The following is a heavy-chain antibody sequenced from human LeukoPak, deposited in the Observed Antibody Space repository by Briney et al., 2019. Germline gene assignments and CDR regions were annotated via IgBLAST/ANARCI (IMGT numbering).Heavy chain of an antibody. CDR3: ARGLHQDFDY. J-gene: IGHJ4*02. CDR2: IYYSGST. D-gene: IGHD5-24*01. CDR1: GGSISSYY. Sequence: SETLSLTCTVSGGSISSYYWSWIRQPPGKGLEWIGYIYYSGSTNYNPSLKSRVTISVDTSKNQFSLKLSSVTAADTAVYYCARGLHQDFDYWGQGTLVTVSS. V-gene: IGHV4-59*01.